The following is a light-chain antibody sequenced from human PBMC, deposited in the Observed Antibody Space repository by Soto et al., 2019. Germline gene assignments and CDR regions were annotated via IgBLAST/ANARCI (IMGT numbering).Light chain of an antibody. CDR1: SRDVGGYNY. V-gene: IGLV2-14*01. CDR2: DVS. CDR3: SSYTSSSTLLYV. Sequence: QSALTQPASVSGSPGQSITISCTGTSRDVGGYNYVSWYQQHPGKAPKLMIYDVSNRPSGVSNRFSGSKSGNTASLTISGLQAEDEADYYCSSYTSSSTLLYVFGTATKVTVL. J-gene: IGLJ1*01.